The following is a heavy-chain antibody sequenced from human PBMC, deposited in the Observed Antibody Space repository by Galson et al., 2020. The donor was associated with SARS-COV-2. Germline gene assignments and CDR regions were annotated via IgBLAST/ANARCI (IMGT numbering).Heavy chain of an antibody. J-gene: IGHJ4*02. V-gene: IGHV4-59*08. CDR1: GGSFNTYY. CDR3: ASSPFGPVADH. D-gene: IGHD6-19*01. CDR2: IYYTGST. Sequence: SETLSLTCSVSGGSFNTYYWNWIRQSPGKGLEWIGYIYYTGSTTYNSALKSRVMISLDTSKSQFSLKLTSVTAADTAVYYCASSPFGPVADHWGQGILVTVSS.